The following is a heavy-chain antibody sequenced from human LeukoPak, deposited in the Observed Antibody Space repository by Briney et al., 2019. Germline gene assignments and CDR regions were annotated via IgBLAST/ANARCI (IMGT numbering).Heavy chain of an antibody. CDR2: INSGSSYI. Sequence: GGSLRLSCAASGFTFSSYSMNWVRQAPGKGLEWVSSINSGSSYIKYADSVQGRFTISRDDAKNSLYLQMNSLRAEGTAVYYCARVGPAGNEYGSGSYYYWGQGTLVTVSS. V-gene: IGHV3-21*01. CDR1: GFTFSSYS. CDR3: ARVGPAGNEYGSGSYYY. D-gene: IGHD3-10*01. J-gene: IGHJ4*02.